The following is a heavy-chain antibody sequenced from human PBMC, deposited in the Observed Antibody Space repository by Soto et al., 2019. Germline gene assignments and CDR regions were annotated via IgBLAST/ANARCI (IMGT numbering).Heavy chain of an antibody. CDR3: ASGSGSYYSWFDP. Sequence: QVQLQESGPGLVKPSQTLSLTCTVSGGSISSGGYYWSWIRQHPGKGLEWIGYICYSRSTYYNPSLKSRVTISVDTSKNQFSLKLSSVTAADTAVYYCASGSGSYYSWFDPWGQGTLVTVSS. CDR2: ICYSRST. D-gene: IGHD3-10*01. V-gene: IGHV4-31*03. J-gene: IGHJ5*02. CDR1: GGSISSGGYY.